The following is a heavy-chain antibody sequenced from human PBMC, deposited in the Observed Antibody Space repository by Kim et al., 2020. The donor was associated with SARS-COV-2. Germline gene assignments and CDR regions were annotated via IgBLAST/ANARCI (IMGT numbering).Heavy chain of an antibody. J-gene: IGHJ6*02. CDR2: K. D-gene: IGHD3-10*01. CDR3: ARDLSGYYGMDV. Sequence: KYFADSVKGRFTISRDNSKNTVYLQMNSLRAEDTAVYYCARDLSGYYGMDVWGQGTTVTVSS. V-gene: IGHV3-33*01.